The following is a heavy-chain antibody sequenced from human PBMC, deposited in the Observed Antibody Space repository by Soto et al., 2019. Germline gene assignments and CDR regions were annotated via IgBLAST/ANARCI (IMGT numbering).Heavy chain of an antibody. CDR1: GYDFPNFC. J-gene: IGHJ3*02. D-gene: IGHD3-22*01. Sequence: PVVSLKISWHASGYDFPNFCIIWVRQMPGKDLEWMARIDVSDSYINYNPSFKGHVTISTDKSITTAYLEWSSLKASDTAIYYCARVSDANDGSGYWTFAIWGQGTTVTVSS. CDR3: ARVSDANDGSGYWTFAI. V-gene: IGHV5-10-1*01. CDR2: IDVSDSYI.